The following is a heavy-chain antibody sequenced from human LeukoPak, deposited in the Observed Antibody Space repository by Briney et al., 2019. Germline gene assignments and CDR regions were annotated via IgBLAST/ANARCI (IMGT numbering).Heavy chain of an antibody. CDR2: IKQDGSEK. CDR3: ARAVGYCTNGVCYTYYYYYMDV. J-gene: IGHJ6*03. V-gene: IGHV3-7*01. Sequence: GGPLRLSCAASGFTFSSYWMSWVRQAPGKGLEWVANIKQDGSEKYYVDSVKGRFTISRDNAKNSLYLQMNSLRAEDTAVYYCARAVGYCTNGVCYTYYYYYMDVWGKGTTVTVSS. D-gene: IGHD2-8*01. CDR1: GFTFSSYW.